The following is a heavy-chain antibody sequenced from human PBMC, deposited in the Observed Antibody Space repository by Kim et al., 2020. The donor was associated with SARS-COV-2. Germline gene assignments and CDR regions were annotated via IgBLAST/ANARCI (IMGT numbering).Heavy chain of an antibody. V-gene: IGHV3-23*01. Sequence: GGSLRLSCAASGFTFSSYAMSWVRQAPGKGLEWVSAISGSGGSTYYADSVKGRFTISRDNSKNTLYLQMNSLRAEDTAVYYCAKDQNYYGSGIKYAFDIWGQGTMVTVSS. CDR2: ISGSGGST. J-gene: IGHJ3*02. D-gene: IGHD3-10*01. CDR1: GFTFSSYA. CDR3: AKDQNYYGSGIKYAFDI.